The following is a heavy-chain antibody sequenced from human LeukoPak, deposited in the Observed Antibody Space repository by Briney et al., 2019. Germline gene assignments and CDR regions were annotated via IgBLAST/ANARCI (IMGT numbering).Heavy chain of an antibody. V-gene: IGHV3-74*01. CDR3: ARDQEGFDY. J-gene: IGHJ4*02. Sequence: PGGSLRLSCVASGFSLSGYWMYWVRQAPGKGLMYISRNNGDGSTTNYADVVKGRFTMSRDNVKNTLYLQMNSLRVEDTAVYYCARDQEGFDYWGQGTLVTVSS. CDR1: GFSLSGYW. CDR2: NNGDGSTT.